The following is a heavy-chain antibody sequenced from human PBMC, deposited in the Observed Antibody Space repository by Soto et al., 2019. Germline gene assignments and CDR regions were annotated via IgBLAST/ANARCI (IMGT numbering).Heavy chain of an antibody. CDR3: ARSVVVPAVIPDAFDI. CDR1: GYSFTSYW. V-gene: IGHV5-51*01. Sequence: GESLKISCKGSGYSFTSYWIGWVRQMPGKGLEWMGIIYPGDSDTRYSPSFQGQVTISADKSISTAYLQWSSLKASDTAKYYCARSVVVPAVIPDAFDIWGQGTMVTVSS. CDR2: IYPGDSDT. J-gene: IGHJ3*02. D-gene: IGHD2-2*02.